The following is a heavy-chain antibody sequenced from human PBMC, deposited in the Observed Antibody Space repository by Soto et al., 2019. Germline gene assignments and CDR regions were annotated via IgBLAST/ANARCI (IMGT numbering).Heavy chain of an antibody. V-gene: IGHV3-33*01. CDR3: ARDPTPYYYDSSASDAFDI. CDR1: GFTFSSYG. D-gene: IGHD3-22*01. J-gene: IGHJ3*02. CDR2: IWYDGSNK. Sequence: GGSLRLSCAASGFTFSSYGMHWVRQAPGKGLEWVAVIWYDGSNKYYADSVKGRFTISRDNSKNTLYLQMNSLRAEDTAVYYCARDPTPYYYDSSASDAFDIWGQGTMVTVSS.